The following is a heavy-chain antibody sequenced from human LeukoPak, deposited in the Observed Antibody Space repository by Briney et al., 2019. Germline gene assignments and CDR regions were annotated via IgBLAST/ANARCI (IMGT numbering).Heavy chain of an antibody. J-gene: IGHJ6*03. CDR2: INWNGGIT. CDR3: SRVIGGYDSTFYYYYMGV. D-gene: IGHD5-12*01. CDR1: GFTFSSYW. Sequence: PGGSLRLSCAASGFTFSSYWMTWVRQAPGKGLEWVSSINWNGGITGYADSVKGRFTISRDNAKNSLSLLMNSLRAEDTAVYYCSRVIGGYDSTFYYYYMGVWGKGTTVTISS. V-gene: IGHV3-20*04.